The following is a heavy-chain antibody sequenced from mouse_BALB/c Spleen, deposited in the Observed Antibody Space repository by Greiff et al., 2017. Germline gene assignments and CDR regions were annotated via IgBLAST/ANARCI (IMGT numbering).Heavy chain of an antibody. Sequence: EVKLQESGPGLVKPSQSLSLSCTVTGYSITSDYAWNWIRQFPGNKLEWMGYISYSGSTSYNPSLKSRISITRDTSTNQFFLQLNSVTTEDTATYYCARGYDEGAWFAYWGQGTLVTVSA. D-gene: IGHD2-14*01. V-gene: IGHV3-2*02. CDR2: ISYSGST. CDR3: ARGYDEGAWFAY. CDR1: GYSITSDYA. J-gene: IGHJ3*01.